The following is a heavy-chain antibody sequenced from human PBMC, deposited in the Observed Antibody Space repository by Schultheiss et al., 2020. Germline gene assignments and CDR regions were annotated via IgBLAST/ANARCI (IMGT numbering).Heavy chain of an antibody. J-gene: IGHJ4*02. V-gene: IGHV4-34*01. CDR2: INHSGST. D-gene: IGHD1-14*01. CDR1: GGSIISYY. Sequence: SETLSLTCAVSGGSIISYYWSWIRQPPGKGLEWIGEINHSGSTNYNPSLKSRVTISVDTSKNQFSLKLSSVTAADTAVYYCARVVRPAYFDYWGQGTLVTVSS. CDR3: ARVVRPAYFDY.